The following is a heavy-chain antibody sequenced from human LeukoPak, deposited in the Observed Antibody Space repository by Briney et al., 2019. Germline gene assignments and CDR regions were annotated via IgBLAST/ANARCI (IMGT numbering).Heavy chain of an antibody. CDR1: GFTFSSYS. V-gene: IGHV3-21*01. Sequence: GGSLRLSCAASGFTFSSYSMNWVRQAPGKGLEWVSSISSSSYIYYADSVKGRFTISRDNAKNSLYLQMNSLRAEDTAVYYCAAIVGRNYYFDYWGQGTLVTVSS. D-gene: IGHD3-22*01. CDR3: AAIVGRNYYFDY. CDR2: ISSSSYI. J-gene: IGHJ4*02.